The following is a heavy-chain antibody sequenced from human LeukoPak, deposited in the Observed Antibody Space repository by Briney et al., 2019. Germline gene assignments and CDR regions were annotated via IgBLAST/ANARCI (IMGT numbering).Heavy chain of an antibody. CDR2: IRYDGSNK. V-gene: IGHV3-30*02. CDR1: GFTFSSYG. D-gene: IGHD2-2*01. CDR3: ANERCSSTSCYAVDY. Sequence: GGSLRPSCAASGFTFSSYGMHWVRQAPGKGLEWVAFIRYDGSNKYYADSVKGRFTISRDNSKNTLYLQMNSLRAEDTAVYYCANERCSSTSCYAVDYWGLGTLVTVSS. J-gene: IGHJ4*02.